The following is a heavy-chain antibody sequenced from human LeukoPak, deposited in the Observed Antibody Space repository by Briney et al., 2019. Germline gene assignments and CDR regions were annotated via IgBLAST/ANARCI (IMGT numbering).Heavy chain of an antibody. Sequence: PGGSLRLSCAASGFTFSSYAMSWVRQAPGKGLEWVSAISGSGGSTYYADSVKGRFTISRDNSKNTLYLQMNSLRAEDTAVYYCAKMDTAMVTGYYYYYMDVWGKGTTVTVSS. J-gene: IGHJ6*03. V-gene: IGHV3-23*01. CDR3: AKMDTAMVTGYYYYYMDV. CDR1: GFTFSSYA. D-gene: IGHD5-18*01. CDR2: ISGSGGST.